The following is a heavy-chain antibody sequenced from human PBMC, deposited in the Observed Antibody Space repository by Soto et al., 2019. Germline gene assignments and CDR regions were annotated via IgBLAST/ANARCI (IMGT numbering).Heavy chain of an antibody. J-gene: IGHJ6*02. CDR1: GGSISSYY. CDR2: IYYSGST. D-gene: IGHD1-26*01. V-gene: IGHV4-59*01. Sequence: SETLSLTCTVSGGSISSYYWSWIRQPPGKGLEWIGYIYYSGSTNYNPSLKSRVTISVDTSKNQFSLKLSSVTAADTAVYYCARVMLGPYYYYGMDGWGQGTTVTVSS. CDR3: ARVMLGPYYYYGMDG.